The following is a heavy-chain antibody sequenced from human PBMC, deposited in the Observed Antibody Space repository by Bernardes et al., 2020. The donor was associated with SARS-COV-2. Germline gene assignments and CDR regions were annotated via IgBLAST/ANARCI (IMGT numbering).Heavy chain of an antibody. D-gene: IGHD3-10*01. CDR3: ARGELPQAALRWFRDSGAFDY. CDR2: ISYDGSNK. CDR1: GFTFSSYA. J-gene: IGHJ4*02. V-gene: IGHV3-30*01. Sequence: GGSLRLSCAASGFTFSSYAMHWVRQAPGKGLEWVAVISYDGSNKYYADSVKGRFTISRDNSKNTLYLQMNSLRAEDTAVYYCARGELPQAALRWFRDSGAFDYWGQGTLVTVSS.